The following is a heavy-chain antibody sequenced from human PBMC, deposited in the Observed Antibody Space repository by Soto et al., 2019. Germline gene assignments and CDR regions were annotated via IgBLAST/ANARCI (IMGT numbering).Heavy chain of an antibody. CDR3: ARQGNGAEGFDY. CDR1: GCYFPSYW. V-gene: IGHV5-51*01. J-gene: IGHJ4*02. Sequence: PGDSLTISCKGSGCYFPSYWIGWVRQMSGKGLEWMGIFYPGDSDTRYSPSFQGQVTISADRSISTAYLQWSSLKPSDTAMYYCARQGNGAEGFDYWGQGTLVTVSS. CDR2: FYPGDSDT. D-gene: IGHD4-17*01.